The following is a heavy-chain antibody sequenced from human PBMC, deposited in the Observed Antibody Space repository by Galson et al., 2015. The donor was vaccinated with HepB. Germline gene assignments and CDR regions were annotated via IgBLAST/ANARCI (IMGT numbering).Heavy chain of an antibody. J-gene: IGHJ4*02. D-gene: IGHD1-26*01. CDR1: GFTFNNYV. CDR3: AKEGPSGSYSDY. CDR2: ITAGDSST. V-gene: IGHV3-23*01. Sequence: SLRLSCAASGFTFNNYVMNWVRQAPGKGLEWVSAITAGDSSTYSADSVKGRFTISRDNSKNVLYLQMNSLRAEDTAVYYCAKEGPSGSYSDYWGQGTLVTVSS.